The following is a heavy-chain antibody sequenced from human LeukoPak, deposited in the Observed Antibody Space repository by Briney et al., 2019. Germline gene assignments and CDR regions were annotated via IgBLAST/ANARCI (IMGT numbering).Heavy chain of an antibody. Sequence: PSETLSLTCTVSGYSITSGYYWGWIRQPPGKGLEWIGTIHHSGTTYYNPSLKSRVTISIDSSKNQFSLKLSSVTAADTAVYYCARRRGLYYYGSGSYSHGYYYMDVWGKGTTVTISS. D-gene: IGHD3-10*01. CDR1: GYSITSGYY. CDR3: ARRRGLYYYGSGSYSHGYYYMDV. CDR2: IHHSGTT. V-gene: IGHV4-38-2*02. J-gene: IGHJ6*03.